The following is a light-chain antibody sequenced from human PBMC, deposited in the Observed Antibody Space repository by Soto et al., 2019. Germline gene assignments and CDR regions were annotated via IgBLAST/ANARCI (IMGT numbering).Light chain of an antibody. CDR2: NNT. V-gene: IGLV1-44*01. CDR3: AAWDVSLTGFNL. CDR1: SYNIGRNT. J-gene: IGLJ1*01. Sequence: QSALTQQPSASGTPGQRGNISCSGSSYNIGRNTVSWYQQVPGAAPKLLIYNNTLRPSGVPDRFSGSKTGTSASLAISGLQSDDDSDYYCAAWDVSLTGFNLFGTGTKLTVL.